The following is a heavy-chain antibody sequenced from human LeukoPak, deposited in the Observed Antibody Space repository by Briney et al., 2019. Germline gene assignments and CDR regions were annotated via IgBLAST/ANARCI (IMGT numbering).Heavy chain of an antibody. D-gene: IGHD1-26*01. CDR3: ARGGSYLYFDY. CDR1: GYTFTSYG. J-gene: IGHJ4*02. CDR2: ISAYNGNT. V-gene: IGHV1-18*01. Sequence: ASVKVSCKASGYTFTSYGISWVRQAPGQGLEWMGWISAYNGNTDYAQKFQGRATMTTDTSTNTAYMDLRSLRSDDTAVYYCARGGSYLYFDYWGQGTLVTVSS.